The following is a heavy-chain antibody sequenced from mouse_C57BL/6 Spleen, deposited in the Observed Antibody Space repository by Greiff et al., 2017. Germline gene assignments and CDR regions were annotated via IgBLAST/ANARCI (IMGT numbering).Heavy chain of an antibody. CDR2: IRSKSSNYAT. D-gene: IGHD2-1*01. CDR1: GFTFNTYA. Sequence: EVQLQESGGGLVQPKGSLKLSCAASGFTFNTYAMHWVRQAPGKGLEWVARIRSKSSNYATYYADSVKDRFTISRDDSQSMLYLQMNNLKTEDTAMYYCVRETRYGNFTPWYFDVWGTGTTVTVSS. V-gene: IGHV10-3*01. J-gene: IGHJ1*03. CDR3: VRETRYGNFTPWYFDV.